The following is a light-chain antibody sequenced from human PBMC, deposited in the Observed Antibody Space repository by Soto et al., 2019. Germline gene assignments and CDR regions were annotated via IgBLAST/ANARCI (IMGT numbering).Light chain of an antibody. CDR2: GAS. CDR1: QSGCSSY. CDR3: QHYGNSQWTVGECP. V-gene: IGKV3-20*01. J-gene: IGKJ1*01. Sequence: IVLTQSPGTVSLSPGERATLSCRASQSGCSSYLACYQQRPGQAPRILIFGASTRATAIPDRFSGSGSGTDFTLTISGLEPEDSAVDFCQHYGNSQWTVGECPFCQGTKLDI.